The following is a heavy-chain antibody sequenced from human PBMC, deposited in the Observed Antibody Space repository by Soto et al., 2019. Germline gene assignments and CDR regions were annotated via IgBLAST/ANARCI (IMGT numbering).Heavy chain of an antibody. CDR3: AREDGYYDGGGFLHAMDV. D-gene: IGHD3-22*01. CDR2: IYYSGST. Sequence: SETLSLTCTVSGVSLNSGDYYWSWVRQPPGKGLEWIGYIYYSGSTYYNPSLQSGVTMSLDTSKNQFSLKLSSVTAADTAVYYCAREDGYYDGGGFLHAMDVWGQGTTVTVSS. J-gene: IGHJ6*02. V-gene: IGHV4-30-4*01. CDR1: GVSLNSGDYY.